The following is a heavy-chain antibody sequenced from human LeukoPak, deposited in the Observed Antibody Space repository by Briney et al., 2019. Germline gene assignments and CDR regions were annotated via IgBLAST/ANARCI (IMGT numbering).Heavy chain of an antibody. CDR3: SRRPGCEHWDC. J-gene: IGHJ4*02. Sequence: PGGSLRFSCAASGFTFSSYWMSWARQAPGKGLEWVANIKQDGSEKYYVDSVKGRFPISRANAKNSLDLQMNSLRAEATDVYYWSRRPGCEHWDCWGQGTLVAVSS. V-gene: IGHV3-7*01. D-gene: IGHD3-3*02. CDR2: IKQDGSEK. CDR1: GFTFSSYW.